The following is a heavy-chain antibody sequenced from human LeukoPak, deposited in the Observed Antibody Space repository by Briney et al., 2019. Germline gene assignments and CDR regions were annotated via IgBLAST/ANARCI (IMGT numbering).Heavy chain of an antibody. CDR3: NRRSGTTVGDAFDI. Sequence: GGSLRLSCAASGFTFSDYYMSWIRQAPGKGLEWISYISHTSSTRNYADSVKGRFTISRDNAKNSLYLQMNSLKTEDTAVYYCNRRSGTTVGDAFDIWGQGTMVTVSS. D-gene: IGHD4-17*01. CDR1: GFTFSDYY. J-gene: IGHJ3*02. CDR2: ISHTSSTR. V-gene: IGHV3-11*01.